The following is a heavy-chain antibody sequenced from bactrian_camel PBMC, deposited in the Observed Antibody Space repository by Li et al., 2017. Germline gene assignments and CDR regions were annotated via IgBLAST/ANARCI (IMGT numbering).Heavy chain of an antibody. J-gene: IGHJ4*01. V-gene: IGHV3S53*01. CDR2: IDSDDST. Sequence: HVQLVESGGDSVQAGGSLRLSCTASGYSFSIRCMHWFRQAPGKERERVAAIDSDDSTKYADSVKGRFTISHDNLKNTVTLQMSGLRPEDTATYYCAHRRIGYTGDRDIGATYTHWGQGTQVTVS. CDR1: GYSFSIRC. D-gene: IGHD1*01. CDR3: AHRRIGYTGDRDIGATYTH.